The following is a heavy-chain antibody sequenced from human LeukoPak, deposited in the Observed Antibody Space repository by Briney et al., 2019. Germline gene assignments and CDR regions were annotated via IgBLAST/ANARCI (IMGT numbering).Heavy chain of an antibody. V-gene: IGHV1-18*01. CDR1: GYMFTSYG. CDR3: ASHLYRRARGDYYYYMDV. D-gene: IGHD3-10*01. CDR2: ISAYNGNT. J-gene: IGHJ6*03. Sequence: ASVKVSCKASGYMFTSYGISWVRQAPGQGREGMGWISAYNGNTNYAQKLQGRVTMTTDTTTSTAYMELSSLRSEDTAVYYCASHLYRRARGDYYYYMDVWGKGTTVTVSS.